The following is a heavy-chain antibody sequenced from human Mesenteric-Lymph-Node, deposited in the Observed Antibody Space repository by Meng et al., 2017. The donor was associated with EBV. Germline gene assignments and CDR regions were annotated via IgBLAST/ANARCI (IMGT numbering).Heavy chain of an antibody. J-gene: IGHJ1*01. Sequence: VDLEGSGPGRVKPSGTLSLTCAVSGGSISGDNWWSWIRQPPGKGLEWIGEVFHIGSTNYNPSLKSRVTISLDKSKNQFSLKLTSVTAADTAVYFCARVSEISGTWLDCWGQGTLVTVSS. V-gene: IGHV4-4*02. D-gene: IGHD1-7*01. CDR3: ARVSEISGTWLDC. CDR2: VFHIGST. CDR1: GGSISGDNW.